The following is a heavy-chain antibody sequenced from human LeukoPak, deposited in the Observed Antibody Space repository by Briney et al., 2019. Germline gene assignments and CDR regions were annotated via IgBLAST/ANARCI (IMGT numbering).Heavy chain of an antibody. V-gene: IGHV4-4*07. CDR3: AREYGGFGEFYLDY. CDR1: GGSISSYY. D-gene: IGHD3-10*01. Sequence: PSETLSLTCTVSGGSISSYYWSWIRQPAGKGLEWIGRIYTSRSTNYNPSLKSRVTMSVDTSKNQFSLKLSSVTAADTAVYYCAREYGGFGEFYLDYWGQGTLVTVSS. CDR2: IYTSRST. J-gene: IGHJ4*02.